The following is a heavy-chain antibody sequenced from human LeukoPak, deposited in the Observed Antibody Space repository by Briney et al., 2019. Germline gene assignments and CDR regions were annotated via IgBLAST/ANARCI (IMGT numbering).Heavy chain of an antibody. CDR2: ISHSGST. D-gene: IGHD3-22*01. CDR3: ARAFPYYYDNSGFLYYFDR. CDR1: GGAIRSYY. Sequence: SETLSLTCTVSGGAIRSYYWSWIRQPPGKGLEWIGYISHSGSTNYNPSLKSRVTISVDTSKNQFSLKLSSVTAADTAVYYCARAFPYYYDNSGFLYYFDRWGQGTLVTVSS. J-gene: IGHJ4*02. V-gene: IGHV4-59*01.